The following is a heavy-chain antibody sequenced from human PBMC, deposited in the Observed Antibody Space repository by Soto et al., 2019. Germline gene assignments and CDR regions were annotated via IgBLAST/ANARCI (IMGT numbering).Heavy chain of an antibody. CDR2: IVVGSGNT. Sequence: SVKVSCKASGFTFTSSAVQWVRQARGQRLEWIGWIVVGSGNTNYAQKFQERVTITRDMSTSTAYLELSSLRSEDTAVYYCAADLGGDGYNFGYWGQGTLVTVSS. CDR1: GFTFTSSA. V-gene: IGHV1-58*01. D-gene: IGHD2-21*01. J-gene: IGHJ4*02. CDR3: AADLGGDGYNFGY.